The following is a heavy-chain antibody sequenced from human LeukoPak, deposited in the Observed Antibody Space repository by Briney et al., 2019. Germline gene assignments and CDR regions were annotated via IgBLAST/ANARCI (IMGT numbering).Heavy chain of an antibody. V-gene: IGHV1-2*02. CDR3: ARDQDPAMNYYFDY. CDR2: INPNSGGT. CDR1: GYTFSDYY. Sequence: GASVKVSCKASGYTFSDYYIHWVRQAPGQGLEWMGWINPNSGGTNYAQKFQGRVTMTRDTSISTAYMELSRLRSDDTAVYYCARDQDPAMNYYFDYWGQGTLVTVSS. J-gene: IGHJ4*02.